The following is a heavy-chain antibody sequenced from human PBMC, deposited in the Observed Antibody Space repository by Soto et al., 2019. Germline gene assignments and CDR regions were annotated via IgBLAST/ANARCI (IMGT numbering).Heavy chain of an antibody. V-gene: IGHV4-61*01. CDR3: ARGFLEWLFHRSHWFDP. Sequence: SETLSRTCTVSGGSVSSGSYYWSWIRQPPWKGLEWIGYIYYSGSTNYNPSLKSRVTISVDTSKNQFSLKLSSVTAADTAVYYCARGFLEWLFHRSHWFDPWGQGTLVTVSS. J-gene: IGHJ5*02. CDR2: IYYSGST. CDR1: GGSVSSGSYY. D-gene: IGHD3-3*01.